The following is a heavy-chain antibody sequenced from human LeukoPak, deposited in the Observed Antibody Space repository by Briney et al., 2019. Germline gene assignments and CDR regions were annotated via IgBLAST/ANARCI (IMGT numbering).Heavy chain of an antibody. CDR2: ISSSGSTI. CDR1: GFTFSSYE. Sequence: GGSLRLSCAASGFTFSSYEMNWVRQATGRGVEWVSYISSSGSTIYYADSVKGRFTISRDNAKTSLYLQMNSLRAEDTAVYYCAKDGVLRGFDYGGQGTLVTVSS. D-gene: IGHD2-8*02. V-gene: IGHV3-48*03. J-gene: IGHJ4*02. CDR3: AKDGVLRGFDY.